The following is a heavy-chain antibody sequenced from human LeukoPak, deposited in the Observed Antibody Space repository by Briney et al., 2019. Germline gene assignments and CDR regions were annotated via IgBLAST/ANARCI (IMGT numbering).Heavy chain of an antibody. D-gene: IGHD5-18*01. CDR3: AKDQIQLWLGSVDY. CDR1: GFTFSSYG. Sequence: GGSLRLSCAASGFTFSSYGMHWVRQPPARGLEWVVVISYDGSNKYYADFVKGRFTISRGNSKNTLYLQMNSLRAEDTAVYYCAKDQIQLWLGSVDYWGQGTLVTVSS. J-gene: IGHJ4*02. V-gene: IGHV3-30*18. CDR2: ISYDGSNK.